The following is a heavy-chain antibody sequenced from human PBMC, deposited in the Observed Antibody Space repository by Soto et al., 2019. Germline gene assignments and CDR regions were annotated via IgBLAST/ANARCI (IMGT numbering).Heavy chain of an antibody. J-gene: IGHJ4*02. V-gene: IGHV4-31*03. CDR3: ARGVEMATIFDY. D-gene: IGHD5-12*01. Sequence: PSETLSLTCTVSAGSISSGGYYRSWIRQRPGKGLEWIGYIYYSGSSYYNPSLKSRVTISVDTSKNQFSLKLSSVTTADTAVYYCARGVEMATIFDYWGQGTLVTVSS. CDR1: AGSISSGGYY. CDR2: IYYSGSS.